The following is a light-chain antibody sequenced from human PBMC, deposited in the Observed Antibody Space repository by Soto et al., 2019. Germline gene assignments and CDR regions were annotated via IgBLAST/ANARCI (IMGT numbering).Light chain of an antibody. CDR1: QGINNY. Sequence: DIQLTQSPSSLSAPVGDRVTITCQASQGINNYLNWYQQKSGKPPKLLIYDASNLEAGVPSRFRGSGSGTDFILSISSLQPDDVATYYCQQYESLPPRFGPGTTVEIK. V-gene: IGKV1-33*01. J-gene: IGKJ3*01. CDR2: DAS. CDR3: QQYESLPPR.